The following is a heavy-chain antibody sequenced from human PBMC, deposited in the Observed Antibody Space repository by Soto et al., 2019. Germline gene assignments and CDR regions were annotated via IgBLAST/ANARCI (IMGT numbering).Heavy chain of an antibody. V-gene: IGHV3-23*01. CDR3: AKGYRSSGYYFDY. Sequence: EVQLLESGGGLVQPGGSLRLSCAASGFTFSSYAMSWVRQAPGKGLEWVSAITDSGGSTYYADSVKGRFTISRDNSKNTLYLQMNSLSAEDTAVYYCAKGYRSSGYYFDYWGQGTLVTVSS. CDR1: GFTFSSYA. J-gene: IGHJ4*02. D-gene: IGHD3-22*01. CDR2: ITDSGGST.